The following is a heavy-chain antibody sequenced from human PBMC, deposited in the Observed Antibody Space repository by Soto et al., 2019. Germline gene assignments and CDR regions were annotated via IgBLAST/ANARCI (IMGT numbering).Heavy chain of an antibody. CDR3: VRMTSMMYFFDH. V-gene: IGHV3-30*03. D-gene: IGHD4-17*01. J-gene: IGHJ4*02. CDR2: ISYDGSNK. CDR1: GFTFSSYG. Sequence: GGSLRLSCAASGFTFSSYGMHWVRQAPGKGLEWVAVISYDGSNKYYADSVKGRFTISRDNSNNTVFLQMTGLTPADTALYYCVRMTSMMYFFDHWGQGAQVTVSS.